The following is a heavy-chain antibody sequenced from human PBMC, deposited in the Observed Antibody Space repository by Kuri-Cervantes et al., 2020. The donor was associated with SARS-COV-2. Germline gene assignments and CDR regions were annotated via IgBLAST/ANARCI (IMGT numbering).Heavy chain of an antibody. D-gene: IGHD3-3*01. CDR2: IFSNDEK. CDR3: ARIFADYDFWSGIDY. Sequence: SGPTLVKPTETLTLTCTVSGFSLSNARMGVSWIRQPPGKALEWLAHIFSNDEKSYSTSLKSRLTISKDTSKSQVVLTMTNMDPVDTATYHCARIFADYDFWSGIDYWGQGTLVTVS. J-gene: IGHJ4*02. CDR1: GFSLSNARMG. V-gene: IGHV2-26*01.